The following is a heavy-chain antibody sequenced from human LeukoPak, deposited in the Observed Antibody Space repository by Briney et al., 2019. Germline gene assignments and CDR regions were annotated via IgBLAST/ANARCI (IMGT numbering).Heavy chain of an antibody. CDR1: GFTFSSYA. Sequence: GGSLRLSCAASGFTFSSYAMSWVRQAPGKGLEWVSAISGSGGSTYYADSVKGRFTISRDNSKNTLYLQMNSLRAEDTAVYYCAKGGGSSWSKLNFDYWGQGTLVTVSS. CDR3: AKGGGSSWSKLNFDY. V-gene: IGHV3-23*01. CDR2: ISGSGGST. D-gene: IGHD6-13*01. J-gene: IGHJ4*02.